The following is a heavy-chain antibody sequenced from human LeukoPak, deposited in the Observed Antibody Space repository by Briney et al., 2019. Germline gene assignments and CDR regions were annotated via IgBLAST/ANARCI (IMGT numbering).Heavy chain of an antibody. J-gene: IGHJ4*02. D-gene: IGHD3-16*01. V-gene: IGHV3-7*03. CDR1: GLTFSRYW. CDR2: IKEDGSAK. Sequence: PGGSLRLSCVASGLTFSRYWMSWVRQAPGKGLEWVANIKEDGSAKYYVDSVKGRFTISRDNAKNSLYLQINNLGAEDTAVYYCARDWAYWGQGTLVIVSS. CDR3: ARDWAY.